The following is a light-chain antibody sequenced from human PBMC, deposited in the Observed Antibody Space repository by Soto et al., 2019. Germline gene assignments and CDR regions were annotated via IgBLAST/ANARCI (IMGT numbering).Light chain of an antibody. CDR2: DAS. CDR1: QSISIY. J-gene: IGKJ1*01. V-gene: IGKV1-5*01. Sequence: DIQMTQSPSSLSASVVDRVTITCRTSQSISIYLNWYQQKPGKAPKLLIYDASSLESGVPSRFSGSGSGTEFTLTISSLQPDDFATYYCQQYNSYSTFGQGTKVDNK. CDR3: QQYNSYST.